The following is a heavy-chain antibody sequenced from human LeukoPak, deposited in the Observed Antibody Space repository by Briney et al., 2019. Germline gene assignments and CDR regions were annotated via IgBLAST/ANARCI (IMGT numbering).Heavy chain of an antibody. CDR2: TSAYNGNT. CDR3: ARDNYRSSGWDVDFDY. Sequence: ASVKVSCKASGYTFTSYGISWVRLAPGQGLEWMGCTSAYNGNTNYAQKLQGRVTMTTDTSTSTAYMELRSLRSDDTAVYYCARDNYRSSGWDVDFDYWGQGTLVTVSS. J-gene: IGHJ4*02. D-gene: IGHD6-19*01. CDR1: GYTFTSYG. V-gene: IGHV1-18*01.